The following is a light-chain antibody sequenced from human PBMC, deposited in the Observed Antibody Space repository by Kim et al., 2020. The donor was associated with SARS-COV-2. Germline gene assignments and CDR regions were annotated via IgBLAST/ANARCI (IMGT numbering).Light chain of an antibody. CDR1: QSVSSY. CDR2: DAS. CDR3: QQRSNWPLT. Sequence: LSPGERTTLSCRASQSVSSYLAWYQQKPGQAPRLLIYDASNRATGIPARFSGSGSGTDFTLTISSLEPEDFAVYYCQQRSNWPLTFGGGTKVDIK. V-gene: IGKV3-11*01. J-gene: IGKJ4*01.